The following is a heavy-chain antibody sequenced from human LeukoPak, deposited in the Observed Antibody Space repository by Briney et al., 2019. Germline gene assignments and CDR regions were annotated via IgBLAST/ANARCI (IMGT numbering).Heavy chain of an antibody. V-gene: IGHV1-18*01. J-gene: IGHJ4*02. CDR3: ARDFWRWVQLGDFDY. CDR2: ISAYNGNT. D-gene: IGHD5-24*01. CDR1: GYTFTSYG. Sequence: ASVKVSCKASGYTFTSYGISWVRQAPGQGLEWMGWISAYNGNTNYAQKLQGRVTMTTDTSTSTAYMELRSLRSDDTAVYYCARDFWRWVQLGDFDYWGQGTLVTVSS.